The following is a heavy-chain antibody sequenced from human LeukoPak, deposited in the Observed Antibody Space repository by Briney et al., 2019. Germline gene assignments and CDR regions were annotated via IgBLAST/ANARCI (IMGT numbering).Heavy chain of an antibody. V-gene: IGHV3-21*01. Sequence: PGGSLRLSCAASGFTFSSYSMNWVRQAPGKGLEWVSSISTSSIYIYYADSVKGRFTISRDNAKNSLHLQMNSLRAEDTAVYYCAREYGDYAKNFDYWGQGTLVTVSS. CDR3: AREYGDYAKNFDY. CDR2: ISTSSIYI. J-gene: IGHJ4*02. D-gene: IGHD4-17*01. CDR1: GFTFSSYS.